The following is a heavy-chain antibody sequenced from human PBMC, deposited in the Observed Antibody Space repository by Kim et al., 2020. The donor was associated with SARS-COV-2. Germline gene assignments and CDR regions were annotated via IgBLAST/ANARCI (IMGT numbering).Heavy chain of an antibody. Sequence: GGSLRLSCAASGFTFGDYAMHWVRQAPGKGLEWVSGISWNSGSIGYADSVKGRFTISRDNAKNSLYLQMNSLRAEDTALYYCAKEWFYGLRPLAALDYWGQGTLVTVSS. CDR3: AKEWFYGLRPLAALDY. CDR1: GFTFGDYA. D-gene: IGHD3-10*01. V-gene: IGHV3-9*01. CDR2: ISWNSGSI. J-gene: IGHJ4*02.